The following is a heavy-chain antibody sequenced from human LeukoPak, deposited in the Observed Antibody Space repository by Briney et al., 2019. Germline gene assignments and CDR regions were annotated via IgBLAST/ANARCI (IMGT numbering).Heavy chain of an antibody. CDR3: AKDLTDFWVAFDY. V-gene: IGHV3-23*01. CDR1: GFTFNDHY. J-gene: IGHJ4*02. Sequence: PGGPLRLSCATSGFTFNDHYLGWVRQAPGKGLEWVSGFSGNGGSTYYADSVKGRFTISSDNSKNTLYLQMNSLRAEDTAVYYCAKDLTDFWVAFDYWGQGTLVTVSS. D-gene: IGHD3-3*01. CDR2: FSGNGGST.